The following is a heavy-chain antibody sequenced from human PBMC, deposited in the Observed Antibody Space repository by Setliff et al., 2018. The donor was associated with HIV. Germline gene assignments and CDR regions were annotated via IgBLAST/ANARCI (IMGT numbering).Heavy chain of an antibody. CDR2: IIPIFGTA. J-gene: IGHJ6*03. V-gene: IGHV1-69*13. CDR3: ARGGGGDYNFWSGYYTGGGYYYMDV. Sequence: SVKVSCKASGGTFSSYAISWVRQAPGQGLEWMGGIIPIFGTANYAQKFQGRVTITADESTSTAYMELSSLRSEDTAVYYCARGGGGDYNFWSGYYTGGGYYYMDVWGKGTTVTVSS. D-gene: IGHD3-3*01. CDR1: GGTFSSYA.